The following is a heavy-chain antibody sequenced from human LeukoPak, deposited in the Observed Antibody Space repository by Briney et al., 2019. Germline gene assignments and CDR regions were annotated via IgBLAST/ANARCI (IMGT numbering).Heavy chain of an antibody. V-gene: IGHV4-39*07. CDR1: GGSISSSSYY. J-gene: IGHJ4*02. CDR3: ARDRSEATVDY. Sequence: SETLSLTCTVSGGSISSSSYYWGWIRQPPGKGLEWIGSIYYSGSTYYNPSLKSRVTISVDTSKNQFSLKLSSVTAADTAVYYCARDRSEATVDYWGQGTLVTVSS. D-gene: IGHD1-26*01. CDR2: IYYSGST.